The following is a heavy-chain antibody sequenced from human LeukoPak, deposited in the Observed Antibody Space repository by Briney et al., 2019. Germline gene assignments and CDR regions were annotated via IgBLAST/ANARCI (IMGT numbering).Heavy chain of an antibody. V-gene: IGHV3-7*01. CDR1: GFTFSSYW. Sequence: GGSLRLSCAGSGFTFSSYWMNWVRQAPGKGLKWVANIRRDGSEKYYVDSVKGRFTISRDNAKNSLYQQMNSLRAEDTAVYYCARDGAPDAHCSSSSCAIRWGQGTLVTVSS. D-gene: IGHD2-2*01. J-gene: IGHJ4*02. CDR2: IRRDGSEK. CDR3: ARDGAPDAHCSSSSCAIR.